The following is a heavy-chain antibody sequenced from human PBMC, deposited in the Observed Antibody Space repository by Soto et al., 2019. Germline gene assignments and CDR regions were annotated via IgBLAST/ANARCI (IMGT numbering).Heavy chain of an antibody. V-gene: IGHV3-33*01. CDR1: GFTFSSYG. CDR3: ARDPHLPAAPRLGY. Sequence: QVQLVESGGGVVQPGRSLRLSCAASGFTFSSYGMHWVRQAPGKGLEWVAVIWYDGSNKYYADSVKGRFTISRDNSKNTLYLQMNSLRAEDTAVYYCARDPHLPAAPRLGYWGQGTLVTVSS. J-gene: IGHJ4*02. D-gene: IGHD2-2*01. CDR2: IWYDGSNK.